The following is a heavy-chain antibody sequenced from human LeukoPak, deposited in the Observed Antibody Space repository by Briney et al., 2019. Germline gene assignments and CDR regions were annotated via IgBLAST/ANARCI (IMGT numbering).Heavy chain of an antibody. J-gene: IGHJ6*02. V-gene: IGHV3-30*04. CDR3: AREGEYCGGDCYSAPYYYYYGMDV. D-gene: IGHD2-21*02. CDR2: ISYDGSNK. CDR1: GFTFSSYA. Sequence: GGSLRLSCAASGFTFSSYAMHWVRQAPGKGLEWVAVISYDGSNKYYADSVKGRFTISRDNSKNTLYLQMNSLRAEDTAVYYCAREGEYCGGDCYSAPYYYYYGMDVWGQGTTVTVSS.